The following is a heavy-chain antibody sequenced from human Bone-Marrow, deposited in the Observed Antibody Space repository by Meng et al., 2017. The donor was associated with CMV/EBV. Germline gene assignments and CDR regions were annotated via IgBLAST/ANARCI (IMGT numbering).Heavy chain of an antibody. J-gene: IGHJ6*02. D-gene: IGHD2-2*01. V-gene: IGHV1-2*02. CDR2: INPNSGGT. CDR1: GYTFTGYY. Sequence: ASVKVSCKASGYTFTGYYLHWVRQAPGQGLEWLGWINPNSGGTNYAQKFQGRVTITRDTSINTAYMELSRLRSDDTAVYYCARGHLEYQLPDMGYYYGMDVWGQGTTVTVSS. CDR3: ARGHLEYQLPDMGYYYGMDV.